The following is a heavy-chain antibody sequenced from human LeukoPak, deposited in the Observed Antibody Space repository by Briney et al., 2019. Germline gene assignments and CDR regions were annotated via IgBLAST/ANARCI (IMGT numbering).Heavy chain of an antibody. Sequence: PGGSLRLSCTTSGFTFSNYALSWVRRAPGKGLEWVSSIIGRGDSTYYADSVKGRFTISRDISKNTLCLEMNSLRAEDTAVYYCVKDWSSCGGIYAFDIWGQGTMVTVSS. CDR2: IIGRGDST. V-gene: IGHV3-23*01. J-gene: IGHJ3*02. CDR3: VKDWSSCGGIYAFDI. CDR1: GFTFSNYA. D-gene: IGHD3-3*01.